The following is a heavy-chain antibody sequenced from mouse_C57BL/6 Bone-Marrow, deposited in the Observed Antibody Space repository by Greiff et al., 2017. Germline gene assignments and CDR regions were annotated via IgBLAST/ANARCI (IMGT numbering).Heavy chain of an antibody. CDR3: TSLYGSSYVGFAY. Sequence: QVQLKESGAELVRPGASVTLSCKASGYTFTDYEMHWVKQTPVHGLEWIGAIDPETGGTAYNQKFKGKAILTADKSSSTAYMELRSLTSEDSAVYYCTSLYGSSYVGFAYWGQGTLVTVSA. CDR1: GYTFTDYE. J-gene: IGHJ3*01. V-gene: IGHV1-15*01. D-gene: IGHD1-1*01. CDR2: IDPETGGT.